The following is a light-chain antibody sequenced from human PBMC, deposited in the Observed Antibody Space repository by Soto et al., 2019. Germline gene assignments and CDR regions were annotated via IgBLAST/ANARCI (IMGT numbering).Light chain of an antibody. CDR1: QSVSGN. J-gene: IGKJ2*01. CDR2: GAS. V-gene: IGKV3-15*01. Sequence: EIVMTQSPATLSVSPGERATLSCRASQSVSGNLAWYQQKPGQAPRLLIFGASTRATGIPARFSGSGSGTEFTLTISSLQSEDFALYYCQQYNTWPFTFGQGTKLEIK. CDR3: QQYNTWPFT.